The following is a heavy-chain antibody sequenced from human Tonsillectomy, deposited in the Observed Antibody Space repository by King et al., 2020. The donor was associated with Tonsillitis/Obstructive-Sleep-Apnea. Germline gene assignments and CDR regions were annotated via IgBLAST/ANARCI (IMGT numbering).Heavy chain of an antibody. J-gene: IGHJ4*02. V-gene: IGHV3-21*01. CDR3: SRIKSGALDY. CDR1: GFTFSSSI. Sequence: QLVQSGGGLVKPGGSLRLSCAASGFTFSSSIMNWVRQAPGRGLEWVSSISTSSSYIYYADSVKGRFTLSLDNAKNSLYLQMNSLRAEDTAVFYCSRIKSGALDYWGQGTLVTVSS. D-gene: IGHD1-26*01. CDR2: ISTSSSYI.